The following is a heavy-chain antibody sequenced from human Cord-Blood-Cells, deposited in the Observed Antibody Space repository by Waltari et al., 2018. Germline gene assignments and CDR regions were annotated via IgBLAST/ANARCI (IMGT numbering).Heavy chain of an antibody. V-gene: IGHV4-34*01. J-gene: IGHJ6*02. CDR1: GGSFSGYY. D-gene: IGHD2-2*02. CDR2: INHSGST. CDR3: ARGRIVVVPAAISGYYYYYGMDV. Sequence: QVQLQQWGAGLLKPSEILSLTCAVYGGSFSGYYWSWIRHPPGKGLVWIGEINHSGSTNYNPSLKSRVTISVDTSKNQFSLKLSSVTAADTAVYYCARGRIVVVPAAISGYYYYYGMDVWGQGTTVTVSS.